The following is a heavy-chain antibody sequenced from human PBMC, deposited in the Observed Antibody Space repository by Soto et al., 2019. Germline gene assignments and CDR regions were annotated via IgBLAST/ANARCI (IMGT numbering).Heavy chain of an antibody. CDR2: ISGSGGST. V-gene: IGHV3-23*01. CDR1: GFTFSSYA. D-gene: IGHD6-13*01. CDR3: AKLGGPIAAAGPFDP. J-gene: IGHJ5*02. Sequence: VGSLRLSCAASGFTFSSYAMSWVRQAPGKGLEWVSAISGSGGSTYYADSVKGRFTISRDNSKNTLYLQMNSLRAEDTAVYYCAKLGGPIAAAGPFDPWGQGTLVTVSS.